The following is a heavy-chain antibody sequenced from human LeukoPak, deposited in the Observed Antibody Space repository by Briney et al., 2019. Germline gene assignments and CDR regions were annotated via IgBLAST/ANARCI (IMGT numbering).Heavy chain of an antibody. J-gene: IGHJ4*02. Sequence: GGSLRLSCAASGFTFSTYWMSWVRQAPGKGLEWVANIKQDGSEKYYVDSVKGRFTMSRDNAKNSLYLQMNSLRAEDTAVYYCARDHHNWDLDYWGQGSLVTVSS. V-gene: IGHV3-7*01. CDR2: IKQDGSEK. CDR1: GFTFSTYW. CDR3: ARDHHNWDLDY. D-gene: IGHD1-1*01.